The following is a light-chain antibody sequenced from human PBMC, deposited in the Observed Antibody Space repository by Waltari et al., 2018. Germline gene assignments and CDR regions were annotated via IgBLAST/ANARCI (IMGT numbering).Light chain of an antibody. CDR3: CSYAGSYTFV. CDR1: SSDVGGYNS. CDR2: DVN. V-gene: IGLV2-11*01. J-gene: IGLJ2*01. Sequence: QSALTQPRSVSGSPGQSVTISCTGTSSDVGGYNSVSWYQQHPGKVPKFMIYDVNKRPSGVPDRFSGSKSGNTASLTISGLQAEDEADYYCCSYAGSYTFVFGGGTKLTVL.